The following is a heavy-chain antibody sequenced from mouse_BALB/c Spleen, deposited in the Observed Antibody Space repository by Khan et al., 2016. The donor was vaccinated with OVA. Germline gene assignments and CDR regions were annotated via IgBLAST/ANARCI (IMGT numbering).Heavy chain of an antibody. V-gene: IGHV3-2*02. CDR3: ARTAMIKY. Sequence: EVELVESGPGLVKPSQSLSLTCTVTGYSITSGYGWNWIRQFPGNKLEWMGYISYSGSTNYNPSLKSRISITRDTSKNQFFLQLNSVSTEDTATYYCARTAMIKYGGQGTTLTVSS. D-gene: IGHD1-2*01. J-gene: IGHJ2*01. CDR2: ISYSGST. CDR1: GYSITSGYG.